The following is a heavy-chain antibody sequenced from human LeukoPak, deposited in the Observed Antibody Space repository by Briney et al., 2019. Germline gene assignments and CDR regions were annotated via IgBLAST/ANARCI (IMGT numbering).Heavy chain of an antibody. CDR2: IRYDGSNK. D-gene: IGHD4/OR15-4a*01. CDR1: GFTFSSYG. Sequence: GGSLRLSCAASGFTFSSYGMHWVRQAPGKGLEWVSFIRYDGSNKHYADSVKGRFTISRDNSKNTLYLQMNSLRAEDTAVYYCAIVGMVNTTPGYFDYWGQGTLVSVSS. J-gene: IGHJ4*02. CDR3: AIVGMVNTTPGYFDY. V-gene: IGHV3-30*02.